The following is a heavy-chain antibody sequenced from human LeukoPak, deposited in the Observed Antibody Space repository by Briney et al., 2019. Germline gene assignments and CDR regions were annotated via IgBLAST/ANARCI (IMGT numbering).Heavy chain of an antibody. CDR1: GFTFDRYN. CDR2: VSFDGSDK. D-gene: IGHD2-8*01. J-gene: IGHJ4*02. Sequence: GGSLRLSCAASGFTFDRYNVHWVRQAPGKGLEWVAVVSFDGSDKYYADSGKGRFTISRVNAKDLLDLQMNSLRTEDTAVYYCVRGTRRYTYAIEYWGQGTLVTVSS. V-gene: IGHV3-30-3*01. CDR3: VRGTRRYTYAIEY.